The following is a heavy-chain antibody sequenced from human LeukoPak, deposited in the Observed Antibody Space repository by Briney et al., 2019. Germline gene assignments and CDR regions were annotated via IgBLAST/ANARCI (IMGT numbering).Heavy chain of an antibody. CDR2: IDQSGGRN. Sequence: PGGSLRLSCAGSGFTFSSDSMNWVRQAPGRGLEWVANIDQSGGRNNYVDSVKGRFTISRDNAKNSLFLEMSSLRADDTAVYFCARDVEGGTFDIWGQGTTVTVSS. D-gene: IGHD3-16*01. J-gene: IGHJ3*02. CDR3: ARDVEGGTFDI. CDR1: GFTFSSDS. V-gene: IGHV3-7*05.